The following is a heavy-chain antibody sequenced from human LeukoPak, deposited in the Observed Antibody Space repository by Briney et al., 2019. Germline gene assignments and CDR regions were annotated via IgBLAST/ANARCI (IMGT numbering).Heavy chain of an antibody. J-gene: IGHJ3*02. CDR3: AKDMGGGNSGFVAFDI. CDR2: ISWNSVRI. Sequence: GGSLRLSCAPSGFTLDDYAMHWVRHAPGRGLEWVSGISWNSVRIDYADSVKGRFTISRDNAKNSLYLQMSSLRAEDAALYYCAKDMGGGNSGFVAFDIWGQGTMVTVSS. D-gene: IGHD4-23*01. V-gene: IGHV3-9*01. CDR1: GFTLDDYA.